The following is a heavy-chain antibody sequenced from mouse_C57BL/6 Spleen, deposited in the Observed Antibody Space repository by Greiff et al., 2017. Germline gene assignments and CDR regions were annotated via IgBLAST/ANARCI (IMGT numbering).Heavy chain of an antibody. D-gene: IGHD1-1*01. Sequence: VQLQQSGPELVKPGASVKIPCKASGYTFTDYNMDWVKQSHGKSLEWIGDINPNNGGTIYNQKFKGKATLTVDKSSSTAYMELRSLTSEDTAVYYCARGSFITTVGYFDYWGQGTTLTVSS. CDR2: INPNNGGT. CDR1: GYTFTDYN. V-gene: IGHV1-18*01. CDR3: ARGSFITTVGYFDY. J-gene: IGHJ2*01.